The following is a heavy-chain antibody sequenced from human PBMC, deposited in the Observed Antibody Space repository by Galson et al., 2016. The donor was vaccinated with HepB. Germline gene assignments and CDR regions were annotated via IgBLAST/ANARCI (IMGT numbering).Heavy chain of an antibody. CDR2: IGWDGNRR. D-gene: IGHD3-22*01. CDR3: AKALMYDYDSSGWALDQ. Sequence: SLRLSCAASGFTFDDYTMHWVRQAPGKGLEWVSLIGWDGNRRDYADSAKGRFVISRDNRKNYLYLEMNSLRTEDTALYYCAKALMYDYDSSGWALDQWGRGTLVRVSS. CDR1: GFTFDDYT. J-gene: IGHJ4*02. V-gene: IGHV3-43*01.